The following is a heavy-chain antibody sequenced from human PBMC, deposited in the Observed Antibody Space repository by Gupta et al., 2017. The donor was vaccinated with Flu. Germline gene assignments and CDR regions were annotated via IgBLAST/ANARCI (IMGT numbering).Heavy chain of an antibody. CDR2: ISSSSSYI. Sequence: EVQLVESGGGLVKPGGSLRLSCPASGFTFNTYAMTWVRQAPGKGLEWVSAISSSSSYIYYAVSVKGRFTISRHNAKNSLYLQMNSLRAEDTAVYYCARAWDVTVAGTFDYWGQGTLVTVSS. CDR3: ARAWDVTVAGTFDY. CDR1: GFTFNTYA. J-gene: IGHJ4*02. V-gene: IGHV3-21*01. D-gene: IGHD6-19*01.